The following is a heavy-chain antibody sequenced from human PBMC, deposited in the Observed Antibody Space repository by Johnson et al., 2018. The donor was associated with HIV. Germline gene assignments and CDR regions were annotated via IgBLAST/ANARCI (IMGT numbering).Heavy chain of an antibody. CDR2: IKQDGSEK. V-gene: IGHV3-7*03. CDR1: GFTISSYW. D-gene: IGHD1-7*01. J-gene: IGHJ3*02. Sequence: VQLLESGGGLVKPGGSLRLSCAASGFTISSYWMSWVRQAPWKGLEWVANIKQDGSEKYYVDSVKGRFTISRDNAKNSMSLQMNSLRAEDTAVYYCARAPQTYNWNYMMAFDMWGQGTMVTVSP. CDR3: ARAPQTYNWNYMMAFDM.